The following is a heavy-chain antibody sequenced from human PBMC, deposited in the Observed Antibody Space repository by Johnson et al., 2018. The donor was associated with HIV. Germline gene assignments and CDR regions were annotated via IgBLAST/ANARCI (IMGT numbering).Heavy chain of an antibody. CDR3: ARDNIVVVIAHPGAFDI. D-gene: IGHD2-21*01. V-gene: IGHV3-30*04. CDR1: GFTFRSYA. CDR2: ISYDGKST. J-gene: IGHJ3*02. Sequence: QVQLVESGGGVVQPGRSLRLSCAASGFTFRSYAMHWVRQAPGKGLEWVAVISYDGKSTYYADSVKGRFTSSRDNSKNTLYLQMNSLRAEDTDVYYCARDNIVVVIAHPGAFDIWGQGTMVTVSS.